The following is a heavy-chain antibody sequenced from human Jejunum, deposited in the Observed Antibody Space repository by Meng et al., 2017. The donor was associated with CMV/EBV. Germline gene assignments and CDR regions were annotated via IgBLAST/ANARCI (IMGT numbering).Heavy chain of an antibody. D-gene: IGHD6-6*01. CDR3: ARGLSTSSSGY. CDR1: GDSISSSNYY. V-gene: IGHV4-39*07. CDR2: IYYTGST. J-gene: IGHJ4*02. Sequence: QLQLQESGPGLVKPSETLSLTCTVSGDSISSSNYYWGWIRQSPGKGLEWIGSIYYTGSTYYNPSLKSRLTISIDTSKNQFSLKLSSVTAADTAIYYCARGLSTSSSGYWGQGTLVTVSS.